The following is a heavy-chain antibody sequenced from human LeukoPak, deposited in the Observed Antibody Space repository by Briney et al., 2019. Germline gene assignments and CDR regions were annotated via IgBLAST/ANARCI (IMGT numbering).Heavy chain of an antibody. CDR1: GYTFTGYY. V-gene: IGHV1-2*02. CDR2: INPNSGGT. D-gene: IGHD1-20*01. J-gene: IGHJ4*02. CDR3: ARDRDNWISYFDY. Sequence: ASVKVSCKASGYTFTGYYMHWVRQAPGQGLEWMGWINPNSGGTNYAQKFQGRDTMTRDTSISTAYMELSRLRSDDTAVYYCARDRDNWISYFDYWGQGTLVTVSS.